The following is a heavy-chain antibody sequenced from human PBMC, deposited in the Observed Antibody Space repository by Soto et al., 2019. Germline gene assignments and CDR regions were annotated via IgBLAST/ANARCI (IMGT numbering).Heavy chain of an antibody. J-gene: IGHJ6*02. V-gene: IGHV3-30-3*01. CDR2: ISYDGSNK. CDR3: ARDSLPPEGLLMGHYYGMDV. D-gene: IGHD2-8*01. CDR1: GCNFSSYA. Sequence: GGSQRLPWAASGCNFSSYAMHWVRQAPGKGLEWVAVISYDGSNKYYADSVKGRFTISRDNSKNTLYLQMNSLRAEDTAVYYCARDSLPPEGLLMGHYYGMDVWGQGTTVTVSS.